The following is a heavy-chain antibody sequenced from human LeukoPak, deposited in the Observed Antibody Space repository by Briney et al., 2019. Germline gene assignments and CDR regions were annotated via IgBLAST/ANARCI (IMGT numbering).Heavy chain of an antibody. V-gene: IGHV1-69*05. CDR3: ARRSPYYGGNTDAFDI. CDR2: IIPIFGTA. D-gene: IGHD4-23*01. Sequence: SVKVSCKASGGTFSSYAISWVRQAPGQGLEWMGGIIPIFGTANYAQKFQGRVTITTDESTSTAYMELSSLRSEDTAVYYCARRSPYYGGNTDAFDIWGQGTMVTFSS. CDR1: GGTFSSYA. J-gene: IGHJ3*02.